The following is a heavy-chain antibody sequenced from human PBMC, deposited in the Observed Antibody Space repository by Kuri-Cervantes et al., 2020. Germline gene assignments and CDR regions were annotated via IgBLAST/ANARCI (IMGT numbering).Heavy chain of an antibody. J-gene: IGHJ6*02. D-gene: IGHD3-10*01. CDR3: ASQEGGFGELLGWGYYYGMDV. CDR1: GGSISSGGYS. V-gene: IGHV4-31*02. CDR2: IYYSGST. Sequence: SQTLSLTCAVSGGSISSGGYSWSWVRQPPGKGLEWIGYIYYSGSTYYNPSLKSRVTISVDTSKNQFSLKLSSVTAADTAVYYCASQEGGFGELLGWGYYYGMDVWGQGTTVTVSS.